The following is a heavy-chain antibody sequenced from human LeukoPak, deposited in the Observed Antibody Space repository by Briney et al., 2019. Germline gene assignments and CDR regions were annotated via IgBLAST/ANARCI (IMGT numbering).Heavy chain of an antibody. Sequence: PSETLSLTCSVSGGSINNYYWSWIRQPPGKGLKWIGYIYHSGSTKYNPSLKSRVTISVDTSKNQFSLKLSSVTAADTAVYYCASLGITDYWGQGTLVTVSS. CDR1: GGSINNYY. CDR2: IYHSGST. CDR3: ASLGITDY. V-gene: IGHV4-59*12. J-gene: IGHJ4*02. D-gene: IGHD1-26*01.